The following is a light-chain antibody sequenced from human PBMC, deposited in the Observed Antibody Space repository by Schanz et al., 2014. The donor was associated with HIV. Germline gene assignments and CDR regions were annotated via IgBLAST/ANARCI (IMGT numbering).Light chain of an antibody. J-gene: IGKJ1*01. Sequence: EIVLTQSPGTLSLSPGERATLSCRASQTVSSHFLAWYQQKPGQAPRLLIFGASNRATGFPDRFSGSASGTDFTLTISRVEPEDYAVYYCQQYGSSWTFGQGTKVEIK. CDR3: QQYGSSWT. CDR2: GAS. CDR1: QTVSSHF. V-gene: IGKV3-20*01.